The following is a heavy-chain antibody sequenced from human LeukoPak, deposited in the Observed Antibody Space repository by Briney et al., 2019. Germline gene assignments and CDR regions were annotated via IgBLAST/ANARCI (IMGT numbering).Heavy chain of an antibody. CDR3: ARFFYYGASRPPF. Sequence: SETLYLTCTVSGGYISTSNYYWGWIRQSPGRGLEWIGNIYYSGSTYYNPSLKSRVSLSIDTSMNQFSLKVSSLTVADTAVYYCARFFYYGASRPPFWGQGTLVAVSS. D-gene: IGHD4/OR15-4a*01. J-gene: IGHJ4*02. CDR1: GGYISTSNYY. CDR2: IYYSGST. V-gene: IGHV4-39*01.